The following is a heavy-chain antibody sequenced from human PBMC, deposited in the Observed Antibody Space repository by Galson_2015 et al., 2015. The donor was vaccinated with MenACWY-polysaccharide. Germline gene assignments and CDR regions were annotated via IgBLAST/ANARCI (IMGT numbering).Heavy chain of an antibody. CDR1: GDSVSSHSAA. CDR2: TYYRSKWYN. J-gene: IGHJ4*02. D-gene: IGHD6-13*01. Sequence: CVISGDSVSSHSAAWNWIRQSPSRGLEWLGRTYYRSKWYNDYAVSVKSRITINPDTSKNQFSLQLNSVTPEDTAVYYCARDFASGYSSSWYLSYFDYWGQGTLVTVSS. V-gene: IGHV6-1*01. CDR3: ARDFASGYSSSWYLSYFDY.